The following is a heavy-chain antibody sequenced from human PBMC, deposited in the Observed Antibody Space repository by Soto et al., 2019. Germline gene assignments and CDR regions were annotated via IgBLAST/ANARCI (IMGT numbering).Heavy chain of an antibody. CDR2: IHYSGTT. J-gene: IGHJ4*02. CDR1: GGSINNYY. Sequence: QVQLQESGPGLVKPSETLSLTCPVSGGSINNYYWSWIRQPPGAGLEWIGYIHYSGTTNYNPSLMSRDTISMDTSKNQFCLKLTSMTAADTAVYYCARRWSGIDYWGQGTLVTVSS. V-gene: IGHV4-59*01. D-gene: IGHD3-3*01. CDR3: ARRWSGIDY.